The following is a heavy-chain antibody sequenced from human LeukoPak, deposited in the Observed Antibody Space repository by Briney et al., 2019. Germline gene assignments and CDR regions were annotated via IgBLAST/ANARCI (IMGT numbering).Heavy chain of an antibody. CDR3: ARANYYDSSDRFDP. D-gene: IGHD3-22*01. CDR1: GGSFSGYY. CDR2: INHSGST. Sequence: ASETLSLTCAVYGGSFSGYYWSWIRQPPGKGLEWIGEINHSGSTNYNPSLKSRVTISVDTSKNQFSLKLSSVTAADTAVYYCARANYYDSSDRFDPWGQGTLVTVSS. V-gene: IGHV4-34*01. J-gene: IGHJ5*02.